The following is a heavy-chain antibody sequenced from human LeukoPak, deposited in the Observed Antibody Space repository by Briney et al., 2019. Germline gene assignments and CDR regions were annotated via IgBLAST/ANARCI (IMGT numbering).Heavy chain of an antibody. Sequence: GGSLRLSCAASGFTFSIYWMHWVRQAPGKGLVWVSRINSDGSSTTYADSVKDRFTISRDNAKNTLYLQVNSLRAEDTAVYYCARDRGYTQDYWGQGTLVTVSS. V-gene: IGHV3-74*01. D-gene: IGHD5-12*01. J-gene: IGHJ4*02. CDR2: INSDGSST. CDR3: ARDRGYTQDY. CDR1: GFTFSIYW.